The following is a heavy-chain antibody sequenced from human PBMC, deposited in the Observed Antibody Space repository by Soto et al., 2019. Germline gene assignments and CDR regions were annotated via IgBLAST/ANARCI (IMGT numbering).Heavy chain of an antibody. D-gene: IGHD6-13*01. CDR2: INPSGGST. CDR3: ARGPLAAAGTRWFDP. Sequence: GASVKVSCKASGYTFTSYYIHWVRQAPGQGLEWMGIINPSGGSTSYAQKFQGRVTMTRDTSTSTVYMELSSLRSEDTAVYYCARGPLAAAGTRWFDPWGQGTLVTVSS. J-gene: IGHJ5*02. V-gene: IGHV1-46*01. CDR1: GYTFTSYY.